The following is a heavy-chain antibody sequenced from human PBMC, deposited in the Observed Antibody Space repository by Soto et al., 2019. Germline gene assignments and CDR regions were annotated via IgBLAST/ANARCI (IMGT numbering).Heavy chain of an antibody. CDR3: ARRWGGXFDF. CDR1: GGSISSYY. CDR2: IYYSGST. J-gene: IGHJ4*02. D-gene: IGHD2-21*01. V-gene: IGHV4-59*01. Sequence: SETLSLTCTVSGGSISSYYWSWIRQPPGKGLEWIGYIYYSGSTNYNPSLKSRVTISVDTSKNQFSLKLSSVTAADTAVYYCARRWGGXFDFWGQGTLVTVSS.